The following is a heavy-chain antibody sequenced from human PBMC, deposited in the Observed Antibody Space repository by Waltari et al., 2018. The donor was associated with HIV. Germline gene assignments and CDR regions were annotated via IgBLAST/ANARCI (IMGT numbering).Heavy chain of an antibody. CDR2: IYTSGST. CDR3: ARDERYYDSSGYFNWFDP. CDR1: GCSISSGSYY. J-gene: IGHJ5*02. V-gene: IGHV4-61*02. D-gene: IGHD3-22*01. Sequence: QVQLQESGSGLVTPSQTLSLPCTVSGCSISSGSYYCSWIRQPPGQGLEWIGRIYTSGSTNYNPSLKSRVTISVDTSKNQFSLKLSSVTAADTAVYYCARDERYYDSSGYFNWFDPWGQGTLVTVSS.